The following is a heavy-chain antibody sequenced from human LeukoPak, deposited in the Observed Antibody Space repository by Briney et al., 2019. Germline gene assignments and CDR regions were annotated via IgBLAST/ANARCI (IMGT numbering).Heavy chain of an antibody. Sequence: SETLSLTCTVSGGSISSYYWSWIRQPAGKGLEWIGRIYTSGSTNYNPSLKSRVTMSVDTSRNQFSLKLSSVTAADTAVYYCARGPVHYYYYYMDVWGKGTTVTVSS. CDR2: IYTSGST. J-gene: IGHJ6*03. CDR1: GGSISSYY. CDR3: ARGPVHYYYYYMDV. V-gene: IGHV4-4*07.